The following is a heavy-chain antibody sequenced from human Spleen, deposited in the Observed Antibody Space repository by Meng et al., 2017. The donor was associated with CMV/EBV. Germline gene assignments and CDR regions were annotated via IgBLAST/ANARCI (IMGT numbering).Heavy chain of an antibody. CDR1: GFTFSDYA. CDR3: ARDAITIFGVVIMFGMDV. D-gene: IGHD3-3*01. V-gene: IGHV3-48*04. J-gene: IGHJ6*02. Sequence: GGSLRLSCAASGFTFSDYAMNWVRQAPGKGLEWVSYTSSSSRTIFYADSVKGRFTISRDNAKNSLYLQMNSLRAEDTAVYYCARDAITIFGVVIMFGMDVWGQGTTVTVSS. CDR2: TSSSSRTI.